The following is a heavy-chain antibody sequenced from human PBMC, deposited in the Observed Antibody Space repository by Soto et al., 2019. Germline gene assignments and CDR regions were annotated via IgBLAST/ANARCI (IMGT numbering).Heavy chain of an antibody. V-gene: IGHV4-39*01. Sequence: SETLSLTCPVSGGSISSSSYYWGWVRQPPGKGLEWIGSIYYSGSTYYNPSLKSRVTISVDTSKNQFSLKLSSVTAADTAVYYCARHAGMMVRGVYYYYYYYMDVWGKGTTVTVSS. D-gene: IGHD3-10*01. CDR2: IYYSGST. CDR3: ARHAGMMVRGVYYYYYYYMDV. CDR1: GGSISSSSYY. J-gene: IGHJ6*03.